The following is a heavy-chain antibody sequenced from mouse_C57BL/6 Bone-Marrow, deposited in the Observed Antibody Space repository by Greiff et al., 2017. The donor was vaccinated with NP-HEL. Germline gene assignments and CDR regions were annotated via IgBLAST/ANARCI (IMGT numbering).Heavy chain of an antibody. J-gene: IGHJ1*03. D-gene: IGHD2-3*01. Sequence: VQLQQSGPVLVKPGASVKMSCKASGYTFTDYYMNWVKQSHGKSLEWIGVINPYNGGTSSNQKFKGKATLTVDKSSSTAYMELNSLTSEDSAVYYCARKGYDGYYGSVWYFDVWGTGTTVTVSS. CDR3: ARKGYDGYYGSVWYFDV. V-gene: IGHV1-19*01. CDR2: INPYNGGT. CDR1: GYTFTDYY.